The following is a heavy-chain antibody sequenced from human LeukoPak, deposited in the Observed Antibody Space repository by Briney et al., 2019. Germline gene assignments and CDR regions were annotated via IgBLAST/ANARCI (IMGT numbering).Heavy chain of an antibody. J-gene: IGHJ4*02. V-gene: IGHV3-74*01. Sequence: GGALRLSCAASGFTFSNFVMHWVGQAPAKGLGWGARGNGDGVYTNYADSVKGQFTLSRDNATNTLYLQMNSLRAEDTAVYYCARDLADWGQGTLVTVSS. D-gene: IGHD6-19*01. CDR2: GNGDGVYT. CDR3: ARDLAD. CDR1: GFTFSNFV.